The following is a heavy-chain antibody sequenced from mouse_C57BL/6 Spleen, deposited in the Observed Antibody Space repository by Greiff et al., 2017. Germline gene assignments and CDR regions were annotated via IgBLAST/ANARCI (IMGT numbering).Heavy chain of an antibody. Sequence: EVQLQESGPGLVKPSQSLSLTCSVTGYSITSGYYWNWIRQFPGNKLEWMGYISYDGSNNYNPSLKNRISITRDTSKNQFFLKLNSVTTEDTATYYCARGNYGSSHDYWGQGTTLTVSS. D-gene: IGHD1-1*01. V-gene: IGHV3-6*01. CDR1: GYSITSGYY. J-gene: IGHJ2*01. CDR2: ISYDGSN. CDR3: ARGNYGSSHDY.